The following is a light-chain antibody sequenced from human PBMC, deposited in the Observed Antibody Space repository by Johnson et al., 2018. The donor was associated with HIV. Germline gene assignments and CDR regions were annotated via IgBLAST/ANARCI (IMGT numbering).Light chain of an antibody. Sequence: VLTQPPSVSVSLGQMARITCSGEALPKKYAYWYQQKPGQFPVLVIYKDSERPSGIPDRFSGSKSGTSATLGITGLQTGDEADYYCGTWDTSLSAGVFGTGTRVTVL. CDR3: GTWDTSLSAGV. J-gene: IGLJ1*01. CDR2: KDS. CDR1: ALPKKY. V-gene: IGLV3-16*01.